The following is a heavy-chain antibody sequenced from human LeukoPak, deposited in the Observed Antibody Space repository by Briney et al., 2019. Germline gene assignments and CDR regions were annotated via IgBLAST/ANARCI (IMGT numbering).Heavy chain of an antibody. CDR2: IRYDGSNK. CDR3: ATESGTYSGTCFDY. CDR1: GFTFSSYG. Sequence: GGSLRLSCAASGFTFSSYGMHWVRQVPGKGLEWVAFIRYDGSNKYYADSVKGRFTISRDNSKNTLYLQMNSLRAEDTAVYYCATESGTYSGTCFDYWGQGNLVTVSS. J-gene: IGHJ4*02. V-gene: IGHV3-30*02. D-gene: IGHD1-26*01.